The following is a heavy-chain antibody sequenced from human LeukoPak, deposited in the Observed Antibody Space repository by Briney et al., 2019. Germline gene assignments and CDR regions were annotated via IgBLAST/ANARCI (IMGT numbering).Heavy chain of an antibody. CDR2: ISGSSSYI. Sequence: GGSLRLSCAASGFTFSSYNMNWVRQAPGKGLEWVSSISGSSSYIYYADSVKGRFTISRDNSKNTLYLQMNSLRAEDTAVYYCAKDRYYDSGMDVWGKGTTVTISS. CDR3: AKDRYYDSGMDV. J-gene: IGHJ6*04. D-gene: IGHD3-22*01. V-gene: IGHV3-21*04. CDR1: GFTFSSYN.